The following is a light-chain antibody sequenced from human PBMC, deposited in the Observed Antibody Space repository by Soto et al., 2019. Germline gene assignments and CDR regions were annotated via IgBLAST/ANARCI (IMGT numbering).Light chain of an antibody. CDR1: SSDVGDFNY. CDR2: DVT. V-gene: IGLV2-14*03. CDR3: SSYSSSTTHVV. J-gene: IGLJ2*01. Sequence: QSALTQPASVSGSPGRSVTISCTGTSSDVGDFNYVSWYQHLPGRAPKLIIYDVTNRPSGISYRFSAAKSGRTASLTISGLQAEDEADYYSSSYSSSTTHVVVGGGTKLTVL.